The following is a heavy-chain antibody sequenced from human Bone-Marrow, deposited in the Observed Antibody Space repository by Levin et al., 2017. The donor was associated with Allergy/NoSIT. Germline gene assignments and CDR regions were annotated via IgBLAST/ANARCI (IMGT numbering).Heavy chain of an antibody. V-gene: IGHV3-48*01. J-gene: IGHJ6*02. D-gene: IGHD6-19*01. CDR2: ISSSSSTI. Sequence: GESLKISCSSSFFPFSLYPLPFVRPAPLKGLEWVSYISSSSSTIYYADSVKGRFTISRDNAKKSLFLQMNSLRAEDTAVYYCARIGYTTGWTAYYGMDVWGQGTTVTVSS. CDR3: ARIGYTTGWTAYYGMDV. CDR1: FFPFSLYP.